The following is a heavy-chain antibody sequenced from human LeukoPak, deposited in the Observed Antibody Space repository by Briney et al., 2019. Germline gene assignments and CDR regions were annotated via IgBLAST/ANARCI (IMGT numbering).Heavy chain of an antibody. CDR2: IKQDGNEK. J-gene: IGHJ4*02. CDR1: GFTFSSYW. Sequence: GGSLRLSCAASGFTFSSYWMSWVRQAPGKGLEWVANIKQDGNEKYYVDSVKGRFTISRDNAKNSLYLQMNSLRAEDTAVYYCARLGCYDFWSGYYFVGCYFDYWGQGTLVTVSS. CDR3: ARLGCYDFWSGYYFVGCYFDY. D-gene: IGHD3-3*01. V-gene: IGHV3-7*01.